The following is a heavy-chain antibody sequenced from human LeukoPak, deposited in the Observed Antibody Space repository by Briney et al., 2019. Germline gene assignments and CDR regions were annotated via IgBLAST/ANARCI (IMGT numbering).Heavy chain of an antibody. CDR3: ARSGGGQQLVDFDC. Sequence: PGGSLRLSCAASGFTFSSYAMSWVRQAPGKGLEWMGWISAYNGNTNYAQKLQGRVTMTTDTSTRTAHMELRSLRSDDTAVYYCARSGGGQQLVDFDCWGQGTLVTVSS. CDR2: ISAYNGNT. V-gene: IGHV1-18*01. D-gene: IGHD6-13*01. J-gene: IGHJ4*02. CDR1: GFTFSSYA.